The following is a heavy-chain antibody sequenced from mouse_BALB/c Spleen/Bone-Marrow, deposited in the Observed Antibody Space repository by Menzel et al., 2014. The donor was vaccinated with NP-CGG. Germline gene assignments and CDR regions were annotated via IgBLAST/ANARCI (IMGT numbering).Heavy chain of an antibody. J-gene: IGHJ2*01. D-gene: IGHD2-2*01. CDR1: GFTFTDYY. Sequence: EVHLVESGGGLVQPGGSLSLSCATSGFTFTDYYMNWVRQPPGKALEWLGFIRNKANGYTIEYSASVKGRFTITRDNSQSILYLHMNTLRADDSATYYCARDGYDGGSRRYDYWSQGTTLTVSS. V-gene: IGHV7-3*02. CDR2: IRNKANGYTI. CDR3: ARDGYDGGSRRYDY.